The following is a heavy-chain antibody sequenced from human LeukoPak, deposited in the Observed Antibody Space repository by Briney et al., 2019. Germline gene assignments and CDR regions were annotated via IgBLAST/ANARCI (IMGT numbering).Heavy chain of an antibody. CDR3: ARGGTVITPFDY. Sequence: PGGSLRLSCAASGFTFSSYWMHWVRQAPGKGLVWVSGTNTDGSSTMYADSVKGRFTIARDNAKNSLYLQMNSLRAEDTAVYYCARGGTVITPFDYWGQGTLVTVSS. CDR1: GFTFSSYW. V-gene: IGHV3-74*03. J-gene: IGHJ4*02. D-gene: IGHD2-15*01. CDR2: TNTDGSST.